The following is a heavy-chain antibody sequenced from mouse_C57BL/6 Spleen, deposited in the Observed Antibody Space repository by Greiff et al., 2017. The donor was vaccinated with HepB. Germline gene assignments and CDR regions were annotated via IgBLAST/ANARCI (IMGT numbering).Heavy chain of an antibody. CDR3: TPLTGTVFAY. J-gene: IGHJ3*01. V-gene: IGHV1-15*01. CDR1: GYTFTDYE. D-gene: IGHD4-1*01. CDR2: IDTETGGT. Sequence: VQLQQSGAELVRPGASVTLSCKASGYTFTDYEMHWVKQTPVHGLEWIGAIDTETGGTAYNQKFKGKAILTADKSSSTAYMELRSLTSEDSAVYYCTPLTGTVFAYWGQGTLVTVSA.